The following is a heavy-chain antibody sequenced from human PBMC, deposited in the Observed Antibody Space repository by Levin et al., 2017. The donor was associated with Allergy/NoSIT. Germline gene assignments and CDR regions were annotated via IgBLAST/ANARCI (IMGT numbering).Heavy chain of an antibody. Sequence: PGGSLRLSCAASGFIFSGSSMHWVRQASGKGLEWVGRIRSKAYSYATTYAASVTGRFTISRDDSKNTAYLQMNSLKTEDTAVYYCAQGYCSGGNCYSGWFDPWGQGTLVTVSS. J-gene: IGHJ5*02. D-gene: IGHD2-15*01. V-gene: IGHV3-73*01. CDR3: AQGYCSGGNCYSGWFDP. CDR2: IRSKAYSYAT. CDR1: GFIFSGSS.